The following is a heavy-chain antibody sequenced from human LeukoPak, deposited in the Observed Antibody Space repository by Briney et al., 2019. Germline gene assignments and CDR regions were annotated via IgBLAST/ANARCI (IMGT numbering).Heavy chain of an antibody. V-gene: IGHV4-59*08. J-gene: IGHJ4*02. Sequence: SETLSLTCTVSGGSISSYYWSWIRQPPGKGLEWIGYIYYSGSTNYNPSLKSRVTISVDTSKNQFSLKLSSVTAADTAVYYCARMGYDSSLYWGQGTLVTVSS. CDR3: ARMGYDSSLY. CDR1: GGSISSYY. CDR2: IYYSGST. D-gene: IGHD3-22*01.